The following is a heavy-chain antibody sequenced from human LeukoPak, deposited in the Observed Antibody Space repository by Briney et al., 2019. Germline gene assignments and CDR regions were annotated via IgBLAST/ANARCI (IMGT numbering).Heavy chain of an antibody. CDR1: GFTFSSYG. J-gene: IGHJ6*02. Sequence: GGSLRLSCAASGFTFSSYGMHWVRQAPGKGLEWVAVIWCDGSNKYYADSVKGRFTISRDNSKNTLYLQMNSLRAEDTAVYYCAKDPYYDFWSGYYNYYGMDVWGQGTTVTVSS. CDR3: AKDPYYDFWSGYYNYYGMDV. CDR2: IWCDGSNK. D-gene: IGHD3-3*01. V-gene: IGHV3-30*02.